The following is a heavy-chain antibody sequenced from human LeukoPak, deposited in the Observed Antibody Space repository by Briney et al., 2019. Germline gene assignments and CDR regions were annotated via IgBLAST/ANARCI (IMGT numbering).Heavy chain of an antibody. CDR3: AKDWSAAAGFSYYYMDV. J-gene: IGHJ6*03. Sequence: PGRSLRLSCAASRFTFDSYGMHWVRQAPGKGLEWVAVISYDGSYKYYADSVKGRFTISRDNSKNTLYLQMNSLRAEDTAVYYCAKDWSAAAGFSYYYMDVWGKGTTVTISS. CDR1: RFTFDSYG. CDR2: ISYDGSYK. V-gene: IGHV3-30*18. D-gene: IGHD6-13*01.